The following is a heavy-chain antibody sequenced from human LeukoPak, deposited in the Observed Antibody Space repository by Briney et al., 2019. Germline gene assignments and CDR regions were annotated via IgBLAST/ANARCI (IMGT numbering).Heavy chain of an antibody. J-gene: IGHJ6*03. Sequence: GGSLRLSCAASGFTFSSYSMNWVLQAPGKGLEYVSAIISRGGSTHYADSVKGRFTVSRDNSKNTLYLQMDSLRAEDMAVYYCARITMGATSANFYYYFLDAWGKGTTVTVSS. CDR1: GFTFSSYS. CDR2: IISRGGST. V-gene: IGHV3-64*02. CDR3: ARITMGATSANFYYYFLDA. D-gene: IGHD3-3*01.